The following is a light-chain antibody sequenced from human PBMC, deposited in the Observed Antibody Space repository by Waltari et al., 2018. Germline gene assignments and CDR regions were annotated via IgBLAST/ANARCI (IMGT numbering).Light chain of an antibody. V-gene: IGKV1-5*03. Sequence: DIQMTQPPSTLSASVGDRVTITCRASPSISHWLAWYQQKPGKAPKLLISKASSLEKEVPSRFSGSGSGTEFTLTITNLQPDDFATFYCQRYDDYPPTFGGGTKVEIK. J-gene: IGKJ4*01. CDR2: KAS. CDR3: QRYDDYPPT. CDR1: PSISHW.